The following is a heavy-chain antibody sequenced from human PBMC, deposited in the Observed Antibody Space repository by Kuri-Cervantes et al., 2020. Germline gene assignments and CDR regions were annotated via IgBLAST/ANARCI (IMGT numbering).Heavy chain of an antibody. V-gene: IGHV4-59*12. D-gene: IGHD2-8*01. CDR3: ARSFYCTNGICPFDY. CDR2: IYYSGST. J-gene: IGHJ4*02. Sequence: SETLSLTCTVSGDSISTYFWSWIRQPPGEGLEWIGCIYYSGSTNYNPSLKSRVSISGDTPKNQFSLKPSSVTAADTAMYYCARSFYCTNGICPFDYWGQGTLVTVSS. CDR1: GDSISTYF.